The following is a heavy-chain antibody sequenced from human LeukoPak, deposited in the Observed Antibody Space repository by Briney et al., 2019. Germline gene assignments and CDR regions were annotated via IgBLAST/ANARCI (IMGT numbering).Heavy chain of an antibody. J-gene: IGHJ4*02. Sequence: GASVKVSCKASGYTFTAYYIHWMRQAPGQGLEWRGWINPNSGGTTYAQNFQGRVTMTRDTSISTAYMELSRLTSDDTALYYCARGIGYCSGGSCYSWGQGTLVTASS. V-gene: IGHV1-2*02. CDR3: ARGIGYCSGGSCYS. D-gene: IGHD2-15*01. CDR2: INPNSGGT. CDR1: GYTFTAYY.